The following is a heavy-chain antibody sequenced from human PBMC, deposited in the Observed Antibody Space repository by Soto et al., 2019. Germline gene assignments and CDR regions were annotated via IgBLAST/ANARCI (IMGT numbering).Heavy chain of an antibody. V-gene: IGHV4-39*01. Sequence: PSETLSLTCTVSGDSIDTSSYCWGWIRQPPGKGLEWIGSVCYRGTTYYNPSLKSRLTISVDTPKRQFSLKLSSVTAADTAVFYCARQGEHSSSYFFDSWGQGTLVTVSS. D-gene: IGHD6-6*01. CDR3: ARQGEHSSSYFFDS. J-gene: IGHJ4*02. CDR1: GDSIDTSSYC. CDR2: VCYRGTT.